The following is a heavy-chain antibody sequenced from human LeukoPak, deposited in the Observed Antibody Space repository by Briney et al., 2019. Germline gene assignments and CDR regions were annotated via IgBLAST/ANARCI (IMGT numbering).Heavy chain of an antibody. CDR3: ARHSYDFWSGYYDY. J-gene: IGHJ4*02. Sequence: PSETLSLTCAVYGGSFSGYYWSWIRQPPGKGLEWIGEINHSGSTNYNPSLKSRVTISVDTSKNQFSLKLSSVTAADTAVYYCARHSYDFWSGYYDYWGQGTLVTVSS. CDR2: INHSGST. V-gene: IGHV4-34*01. D-gene: IGHD3-3*01. CDR1: GGSFSGYY.